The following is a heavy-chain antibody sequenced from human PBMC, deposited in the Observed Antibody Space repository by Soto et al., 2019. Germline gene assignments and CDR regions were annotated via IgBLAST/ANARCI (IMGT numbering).Heavy chain of an antibody. CDR1: GFTFDDYA. V-gene: IGHV3-9*01. CDR3: ARIPAAIGYMDV. CDR2: IVWNSGNI. D-gene: IGHD2-2*02. Sequence: EVQLVESGGCLVQPGTSLRLSCAASGFTFDDYAMHWVRQAPGKGLEWVSGIVWNSGNIAYADSVKGRFTISRDNAKNSLYLQMNSLRTEDTALYYCARIPAAIGYMDVWGKGITVTVSS. J-gene: IGHJ6*03.